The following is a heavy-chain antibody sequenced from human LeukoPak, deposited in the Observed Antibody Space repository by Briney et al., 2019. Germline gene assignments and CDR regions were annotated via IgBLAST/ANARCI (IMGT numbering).Heavy chain of an antibody. CDR2: MSSSSSTT. V-gene: IGHV3-48*01. Sequence: GGSLRLSCAASGLKISYHIMNWVRQAPGKGLEWVSSMSSSSSTTSYADSVKGRFTISRDNAKNSLYLQMNSLRAEDTAVYYCSTAKFDNWGQGTLVTVSS. CDR1: GLKISYHI. CDR3: STAKFDN. J-gene: IGHJ4*02.